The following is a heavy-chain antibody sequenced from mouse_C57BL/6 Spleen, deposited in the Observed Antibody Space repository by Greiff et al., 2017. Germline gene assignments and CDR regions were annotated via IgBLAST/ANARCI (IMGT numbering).Heavy chain of an antibody. CDR3: ERSPDGSSPYWYFEV. CDR2: IDPSDSYT. D-gene: IGHD1-1*01. CDR1: GYTFTSYW. Sequence: VQLQQPGAELVRPGTSVKLSCKASGYTFTSYWMHWVKQRPGQGLAWIGVIDPSDSYTNYNQTFHGTATLTVDPSSRTAYMQLSGLTSEDAAVYYGERSPDGSSPYWYFEVWGTGTTVTVSS. J-gene: IGHJ1*03. V-gene: IGHV1-59*01.